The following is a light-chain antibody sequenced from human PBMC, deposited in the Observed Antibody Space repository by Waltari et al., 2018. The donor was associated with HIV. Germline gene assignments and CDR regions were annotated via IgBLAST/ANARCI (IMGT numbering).Light chain of an antibody. CDR2: RTK. CDR3: AAWDDGVDGWG. J-gene: IGLJ3*02. Sequence: QSVLTQSPSASGTHGQRVTFSCSGSSSNIPANTVSWYQQFSGTAPKLLIHRTKQRPPGVTDRFSDTKSGTAAALAISGLQSEDEADYYCAAWDDGVDGWGFGGGTKLTVL. CDR1: SSNIPANT. V-gene: IGLV1-44*01.